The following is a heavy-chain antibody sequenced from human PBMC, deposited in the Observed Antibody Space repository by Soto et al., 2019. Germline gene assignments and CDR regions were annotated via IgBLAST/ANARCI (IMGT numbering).Heavy chain of an antibody. Sequence: GGSLRLSCAASGFTFSSYDMHWVRQATGKGLEWVSAIGTAGDTYYPGSVKGRFTISRENAKNSLYLQMNSLRAGDTAVYYCARGGYYGSGSYFSSPGAFDIWGQRTMVTVSS. J-gene: IGHJ3*02. CDR2: IGTAGDT. CDR1: GFTFSSYD. V-gene: IGHV3-13*04. D-gene: IGHD3-10*01. CDR3: ARGGYYGSGSYFSSPGAFDI.